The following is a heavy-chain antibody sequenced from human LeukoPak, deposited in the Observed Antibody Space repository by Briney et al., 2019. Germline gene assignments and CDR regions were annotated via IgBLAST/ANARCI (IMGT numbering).Heavy chain of an antibody. CDR1: GFTFSSYW. J-gene: IGHJ4*02. CDR2: INSDGSST. Sequence: PGGSLRLSCAASGFTFSSYWMHWVRHAPGKGLVWVSRINSDGSSTSYADSVKGRFTISRDNAKNSLYLQMNSLRAEDTAVYYCARGGYSYGYFFDYWGQGTLVTVSS. V-gene: IGHV3-74*01. D-gene: IGHD5-18*01. CDR3: ARGGYSYGYFFDY.